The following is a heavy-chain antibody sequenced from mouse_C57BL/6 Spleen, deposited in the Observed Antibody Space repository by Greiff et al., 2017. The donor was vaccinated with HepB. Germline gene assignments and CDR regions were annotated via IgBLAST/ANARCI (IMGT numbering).Heavy chain of an antibody. V-gene: IGHV1-69*01. J-gene: IGHJ3*01. CDR1: GYTFTSYW. D-gene: IGHD4-1*01. CDR2: IDPSDSYT. CDR3: ARGGLGLAY. Sequence: QVQLQQPGAELVMPGASVKLSCKASGYTFTSYWMHWVKQRPGQGLEWIGEIDPSDSYTNYNQKFKGKSTLTVDKSSSTAYMQLSSLTSEDSAVYYCARGGLGLAYWGQGTLVTVSA.